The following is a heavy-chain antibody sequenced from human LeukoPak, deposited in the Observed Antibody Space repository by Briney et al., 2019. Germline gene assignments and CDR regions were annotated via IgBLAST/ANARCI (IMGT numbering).Heavy chain of an antibody. V-gene: IGHV4-59*08. CDR2: IYYSGST. D-gene: IGHD3-16*01. CDR3: QRGGYGHDAFDI. Sequence: PSEALSLTCTVSGGSISSYYWSRIRQPPGKGLEWIGYIYYSGSTNYNPSLKSRVTIDTSKNQFSLKLSSVTAADTAVYYCQRGGYGHDAFDIWGQGTMVTVSS. CDR1: GGSISSYY. J-gene: IGHJ3*02.